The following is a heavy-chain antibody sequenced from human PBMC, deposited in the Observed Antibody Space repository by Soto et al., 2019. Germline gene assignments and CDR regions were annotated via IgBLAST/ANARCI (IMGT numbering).Heavy chain of an antibody. CDR2: IYSGGST. CDR1: GFTVSSNY. V-gene: IGHV3-66*01. CDR3: VRARIAVAGNPEYFQH. J-gene: IGHJ1*01. Sequence: EVQLVESGGGLVQPGGSLRLSCAASGFTVSSNYMSWVRQAPGKGLEWVSVIYSGGSTYYADSVKGRFTISRDNSKNTRLRQMNSLRAADTAVYYWVRARIAVAGNPEYFQHWGQGTLFTVSS. D-gene: IGHD6-19*01.